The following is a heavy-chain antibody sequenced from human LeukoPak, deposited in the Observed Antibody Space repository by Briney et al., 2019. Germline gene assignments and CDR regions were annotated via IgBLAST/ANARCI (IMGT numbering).Heavy chain of an antibody. CDR2: MNPNSGNT. V-gene: IGHV1-8*03. CDR1: GYTFTSYD. CDR3: ARGPGSSWYYYHYYMDV. D-gene: IGHD6-13*01. J-gene: IGHJ6*03. Sequence: ASVKVSCKASGYTFTSYDINWVRQATGQGLEWMGWMNPNSGNTGYAQKFQGRVTITRNTSISTAYMELSSLRSEDTAVYYCARGPGSSWYYYHYYMDVWGKGTTVTVSS.